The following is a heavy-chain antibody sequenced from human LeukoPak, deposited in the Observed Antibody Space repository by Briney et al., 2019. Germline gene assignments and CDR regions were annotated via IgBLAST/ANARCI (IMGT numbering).Heavy chain of an antibody. CDR2: ISSSSSTI. Sequence: GGSLRLSCAASGFTFSSYAMHWVRQAPGKGLEWVSYISSSSSTIYYADSVKGRFTISRDNAKNSLYLQMNSLRAEDTAVYYCAREIVGATGEFDYWGQGTLVTVSS. CDR1: GFTFSSYA. D-gene: IGHD1-26*01. CDR3: AREIVGATGEFDY. J-gene: IGHJ4*02. V-gene: IGHV3-48*01.